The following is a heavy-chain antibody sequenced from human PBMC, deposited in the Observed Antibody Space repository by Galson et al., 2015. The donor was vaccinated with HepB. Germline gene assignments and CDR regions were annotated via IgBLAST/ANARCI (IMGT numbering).Heavy chain of an antibody. CDR2: ISYDGSNK. V-gene: IGHV3-30-3*01. D-gene: IGHD6-19*01. CDR1: GFNYNSYA. J-gene: IGHJ4*02. CDR3: ARETVAAPYYFDF. Sequence: SLRQDSLASGFNYNSYALHGAPQAPGEGLGGVAVISYDGSNKYYADSVKGRFTISRDNSKNTLYLQMNSLRAEDTAVYYCARETVAAPYYFDFWGQGTLVTVSS.